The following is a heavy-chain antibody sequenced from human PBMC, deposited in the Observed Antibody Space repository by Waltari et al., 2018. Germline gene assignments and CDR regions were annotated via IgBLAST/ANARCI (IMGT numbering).Heavy chain of an antibody. CDR3: ARTYGSGPLDY. CDR1: GGSISSYY. J-gene: IGHJ4*02. CDR2: IYYSGRT. Sequence: QVQLQESGPGLVKPSETLSLTCTVSGGSISSYYWSWVRQPPGQGLEWIGYIYYSGRTNYNPSRKSRVTISVDTATNQFSLKLSSVTAADTAVYYCARTYGSGPLDYWGQGTLVTVSS. D-gene: IGHD3-10*01. V-gene: IGHV4-59*01.